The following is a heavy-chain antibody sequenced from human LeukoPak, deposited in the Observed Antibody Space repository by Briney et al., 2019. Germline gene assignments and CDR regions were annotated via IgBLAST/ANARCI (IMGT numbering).Heavy chain of an antibody. V-gene: IGHV1-18*01. Sequence: GASVKVSCKASGYTFTSYGISWVRQAPGQGLEWMGWISAYNGNTNYAQKLQGRVTMTTDTSTSTAYMELGSLRSDDTAVYYCARDSPIVVVVAATYNWFDPWGQGTLVTVSS. CDR2: ISAYNGNT. D-gene: IGHD2-15*01. CDR3: ARDSPIVVVVAATYNWFDP. J-gene: IGHJ5*02. CDR1: GYTFTSYG.